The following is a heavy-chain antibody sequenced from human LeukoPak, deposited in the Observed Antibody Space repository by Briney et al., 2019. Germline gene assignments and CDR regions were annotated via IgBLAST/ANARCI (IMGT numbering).Heavy chain of an antibody. J-gene: IGHJ4*02. CDR1: GFTFSSYA. Sequence: PGGSLRLSCAASGFTFSSYAMHWVRQAPGKGLEYVSAISSNGGSTYYANSVKGRFTISRDNSKNTLYLQMGSLRAEDMAVYYCARVGATSNFDYWGQGTLVTVSS. D-gene: IGHD1-26*01. CDR3: ARVGATSNFDY. CDR2: ISSNGGST. V-gene: IGHV3-64*01.